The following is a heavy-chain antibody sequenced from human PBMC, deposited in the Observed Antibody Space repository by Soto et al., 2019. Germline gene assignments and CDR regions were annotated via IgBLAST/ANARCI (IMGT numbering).Heavy chain of an antibody. CDR2: IIHLFRTP. J-gene: IGHJ6*02. Sequence: QVQLVQSGAEVKEPGSSVKISCQASGGTFRSYALSWVRQAPGQGLEWMGGIIHLFRTPDYAQKFQGRVTITADESTSTAYMELSSLRSEDTAIYYCARDNGRPQLGGNYDYITDVWGQGTTITVSS. CDR1: GGTFRSYA. D-gene: IGHD3-3*02. CDR3: ARDNGRPQLGGNYDYITDV. V-gene: IGHV1-69*12.